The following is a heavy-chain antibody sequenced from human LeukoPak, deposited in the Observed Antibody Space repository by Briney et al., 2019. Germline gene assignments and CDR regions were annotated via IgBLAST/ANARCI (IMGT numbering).Heavy chain of an antibody. CDR2: IYTSGST. J-gene: IGHJ5*02. Sequence: PSETLSLTCTVSGGSISSYYWSWIRQPAGKGLEWIGRIYTSGSTNYNPSLKSRVTMSVDTSKNQFSLKLSSVTAADTAVYYCARGATEYYNFWSGYSHNWFDPWGQGTLVTVSS. V-gene: IGHV4-4*07. D-gene: IGHD3-3*01. CDR1: GGSISSYY. CDR3: ARGATEYYNFWSGYSHNWFDP.